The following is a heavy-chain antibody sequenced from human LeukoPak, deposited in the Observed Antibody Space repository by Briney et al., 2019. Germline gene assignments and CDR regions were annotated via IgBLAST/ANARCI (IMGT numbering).Heavy chain of an antibody. CDR1: GFTFSSYS. J-gene: IGHJ4*02. CDR3: ARQIHSSGRSLDY. Sequence: GGSLRLSCAASGFTFSSYSMNWVRQAPGKGLEWVSSISSSSSYIYYADSVKGRFTISRDNAKNSLYLQMNSLRAEDTAVYYWARQIHSSGRSLDYWGQGTLVTVSS. CDR2: ISSSSSYI. D-gene: IGHD6-19*01. V-gene: IGHV3-21*01.